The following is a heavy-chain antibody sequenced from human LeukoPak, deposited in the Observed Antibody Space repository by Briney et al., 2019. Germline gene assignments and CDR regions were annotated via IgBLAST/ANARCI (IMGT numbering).Heavy chain of an antibody. CDR2: ISPHNGHT. CDR1: GYTFTSYV. J-gene: IGHJ5*02. D-gene: IGHD3-10*01. V-gene: IGHV1-18*01. CDR3: ARDDLRNWFDP. Sequence: GASVKVSCKASGYTFTSYVISWVRQAPGQGFEWMGWISPHNGHTNYAQKLQGRVTMTTDTSTTTAYMELRSLRSVDTAVYYCARDDLRNWFDPWGQGTLVTVSS.